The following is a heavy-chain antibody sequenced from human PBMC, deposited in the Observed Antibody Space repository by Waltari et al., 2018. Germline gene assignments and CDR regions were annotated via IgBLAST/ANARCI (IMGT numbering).Heavy chain of an antibody. J-gene: IGHJ4*02. V-gene: IGHV3-7*01. CDR1: GFTFSSYW. D-gene: IGHD6-19*01. Sequence: EVQLVESGGGLVQPGGSLRRSCAASGFTFSSYWMSWVRQAPGRGLEVVDNIKQDGSEKYYVDSVKGRFTISRDNAKNSLYLQMNSLRAEDTAVYYCARDPRWLVGEYYFDYWGQGTLVTVSS. CDR2: IKQDGSEK. CDR3: ARDPRWLVGEYYFDY.